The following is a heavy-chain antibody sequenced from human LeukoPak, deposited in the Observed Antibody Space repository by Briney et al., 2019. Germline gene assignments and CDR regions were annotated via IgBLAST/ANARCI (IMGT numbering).Heavy chain of an antibody. CDR1: GFTFSSYA. CDR3: AKVQKDLWTGYYSYFDY. V-gene: IGHV3-23*01. J-gene: IGHJ4*02. CDR2: ISGSGGST. D-gene: IGHD3/OR15-3a*01. Sequence: GGSLRLSCAASGFTFSSYAMTCVRQAPGKGLEWVLGISGSGGSTHYADSVKGRFIISRDNSKNTLYLQMNSLRAEDTALYYCAKVQKDLWTGYYSYFDYWGQGSLVTVSS.